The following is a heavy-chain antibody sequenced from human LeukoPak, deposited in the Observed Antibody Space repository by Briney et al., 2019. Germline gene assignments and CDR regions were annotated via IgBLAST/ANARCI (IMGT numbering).Heavy chain of an antibody. D-gene: IGHD1-26*01. CDR1: GGTFSSYA. CDR2: IIPILGIA. V-gene: IGHV1-69*04. CDR3: ARNKGGSYSNWFDP. J-gene: IGHJ5*02. Sequence: SVKVSCKASGGTFSSYAISWVRQAPGQGLEWMGRIIPILGIANYAQKFQGRVTITADKSTSTAYMELSSLRSEDTAVYYCARNKGGSYSNWFDPWGQGTLVTVSS.